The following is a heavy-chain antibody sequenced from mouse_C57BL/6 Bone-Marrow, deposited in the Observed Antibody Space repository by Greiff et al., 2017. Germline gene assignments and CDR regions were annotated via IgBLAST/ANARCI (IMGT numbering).Heavy chain of an antibody. CDR1: GFSLTSYG. CDR2: IWSGGST. D-gene: IGHD1-1*01. CDR3: ARHYYGSPFAY. V-gene: IGHV2-2*01. J-gene: IGHJ3*01. Sequence: QVQLQQSGPGLVQPSQSLSITCTVSGFSLTSYGVHWVRQSPGKGLEWLGVIWSGGSTDYNAAFISRLSISKDNSKSQVFFKMNSLQADDTAIYYCARHYYGSPFAYWGQGTLVTVSA.